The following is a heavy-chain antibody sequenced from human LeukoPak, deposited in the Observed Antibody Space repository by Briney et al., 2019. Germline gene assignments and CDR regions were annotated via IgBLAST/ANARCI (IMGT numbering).Heavy chain of an antibody. Sequence: SETLSLTCTVSGGSISSGGYYWSWIRQPPGKGLEWIGYIYYSGSTYYNPSLKSRVTISVDTSKNQFSLKLSSVTAADTAVYYCARSDDPPEFDYWGQGTLVTVSS. J-gene: IGHJ4*02. CDR1: GGSISSGGYY. V-gene: IGHV4-30-2*03. D-gene: IGHD1-1*01. CDR2: IYYSGST. CDR3: ARSDDPPEFDY.